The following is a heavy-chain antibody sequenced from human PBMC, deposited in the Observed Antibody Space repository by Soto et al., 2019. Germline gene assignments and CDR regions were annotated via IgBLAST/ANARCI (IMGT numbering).Heavy chain of an antibody. CDR1: GFTFSNHA. V-gene: IGHV3-23*01. D-gene: IGHD6-13*01. Sequence: GGSLRLSCAVSGFTFSNHAMSWVRQAPGKGLEWVSAISTAVGATYYADSVKGRFTISRDDSNNTLYLQMDSLRVEDTAVYYCAKDRTAAARNFDYWGQGTLVTVSS. CDR2: ISTAVGAT. CDR3: AKDRTAAARNFDY. J-gene: IGHJ4*02.